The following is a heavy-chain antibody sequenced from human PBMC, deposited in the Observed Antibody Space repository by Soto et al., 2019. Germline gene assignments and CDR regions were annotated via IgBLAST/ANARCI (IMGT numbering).Heavy chain of an antibody. J-gene: IGHJ4*02. V-gene: IGHV3-23*01. CDR2: ISGSGRST. D-gene: IGHD6-13*01. CDR3: AKSIVGRIAPELDY. Sequence: PGGSLRLSCAASGFTFSNYAMSWVRQAPGKGLEWVSAISGSGRSTYYADTVKGRYTISRDNSKNTMYLQMNSLRAEDTALYYCAKSIVGRIAPELDYWGQGT. CDR1: GFTFSNYA.